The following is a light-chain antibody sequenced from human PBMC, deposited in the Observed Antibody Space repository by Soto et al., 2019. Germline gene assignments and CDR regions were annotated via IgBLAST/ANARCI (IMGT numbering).Light chain of an antibody. CDR2: AAS. CDR1: QSISSY. J-gene: IGKJ5*01. Sequence: DIQMTQSPSSLSASVGDRVTITCRASQSISSYLNWYQQKPGKAPKLLIYAASSLQSGVPSRFSGSGSGTDFTLTISNLQPEDCATYYCQLSYSTPVTFGQGTRLEIK. CDR3: QLSYSTPVT. V-gene: IGKV1-39*01.